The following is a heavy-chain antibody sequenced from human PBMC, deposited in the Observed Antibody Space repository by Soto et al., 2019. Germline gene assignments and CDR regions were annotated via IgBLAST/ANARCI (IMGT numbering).Heavy chain of an antibody. CDR1: GGSFSGYY. D-gene: IGHD5-18*01. V-gene: IGHV4-34*01. Sequence: SETLSLTCAVYGGSFSGYYWSWIRQPPGKGLEWIGEINHSGSTNYNPSLKSRVTISVDTSKNQFSLKLSSVTAADTAVYYCARERRIQLWLRPFDYWGQGTLVTVSS. J-gene: IGHJ4*02. CDR2: INHSGST. CDR3: ARERRIQLWLRPFDY.